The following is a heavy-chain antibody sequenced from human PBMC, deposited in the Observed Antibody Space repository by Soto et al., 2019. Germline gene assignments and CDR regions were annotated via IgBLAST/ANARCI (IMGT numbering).Heavy chain of an antibody. D-gene: IGHD6-19*01. CDR1: GYTFTSYG. CDR2: ISAYNGNT. J-gene: IGHJ4*02. CDR3: ARDRVAGIGNRLRDFDY. Sequence: GASVKVSCKASGYTFTSYGISWVRQAPGQGLEWMGWISAYNGNTNYAQKLQGRVTMTTDTSTSTAYMELRSLRSDDTAVYYCARDRVAGIGNRLRDFDYWGQGTLVTVSS. V-gene: IGHV1-18*01.